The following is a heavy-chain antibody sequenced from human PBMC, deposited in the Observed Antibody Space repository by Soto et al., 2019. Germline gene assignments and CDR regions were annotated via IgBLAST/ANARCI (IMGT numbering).Heavy chain of an antibody. CDR3: ARDLLGGTFGMDV. CDR1: GGSISSGGYY. J-gene: IGHJ6*02. CDR2: IYYSGST. Sequence: PSETPSLTCTVSGGSISSGGYYWSWILHHPGTGLEWIGYIYYSGSTYYNPSLKSRVTISVDTSKNQFSLKLSSVTAADTAVYYCARDLLGGTFGMDVWGHGTTVTVSS. V-gene: IGHV4-31*03. D-gene: IGHD3-16*01.